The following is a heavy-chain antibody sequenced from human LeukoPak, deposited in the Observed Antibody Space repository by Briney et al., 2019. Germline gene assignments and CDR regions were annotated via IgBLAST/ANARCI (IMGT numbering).Heavy chain of an antibody. V-gene: IGHV1-46*02. CDR1: EYNLNTYH. CDR2: ITSTGTTT. Sequence: ASVTVSCKASEYNLNTYHMHWVRQAPGQGLEWMGIITSTGTTTICAQKFQGRVTMTRDTSTSTVYMDLSSLRSDNTAVYYCATEYVRTHYFDWWGQGTLVTVSS. D-gene: IGHD3-16*01. CDR3: ATEYVRTHYFDW. J-gene: IGHJ4*02.